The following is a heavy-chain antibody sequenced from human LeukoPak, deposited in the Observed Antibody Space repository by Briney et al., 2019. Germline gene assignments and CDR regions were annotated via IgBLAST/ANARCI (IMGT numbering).Heavy chain of an antibody. CDR2: ISAYNGNT. CDR3: AREPKSLGALFFIDY. D-gene: IGHD3-16*01. J-gene: IGHJ4*02. V-gene: IGHV1-18*01. Sequence: ASVKVSCKASGFDFTSYGISWVLQAPGQGLEWMGWISAYNGNTHYAQKLQGRVTMTTDTSASTAYMELRSLTSDDTAVYNCAREPKSLGALFFIDYWGQGTLVTVSS. CDR1: GFDFTSYG.